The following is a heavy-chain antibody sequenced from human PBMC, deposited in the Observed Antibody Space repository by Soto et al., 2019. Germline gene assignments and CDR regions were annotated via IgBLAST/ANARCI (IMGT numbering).Heavy chain of an antibody. J-gene: IGHJ4*02. Sequence: ASVKVYCKASGYTFTDYYMHWVRQAPGQGLEWMGWINPNSGGTNYAQKFQGRVTMTRDTSISTAYMELSRLRSDDTAVYYCARGGYDFWSGPFDYWGQGTLVTVSS. CDR1: GYTFTDYY. CDR2: INPNSGGT. CDR3: ARGGYDFWSGPFDY. V-gene: IGHV1-2*02. D-gene: IGHD3-3*01.